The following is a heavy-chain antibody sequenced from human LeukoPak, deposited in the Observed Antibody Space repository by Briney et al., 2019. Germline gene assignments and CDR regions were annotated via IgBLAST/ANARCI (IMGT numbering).Heavy chain of an antibody. CDR1: GGSFSGYY. CDR2: INHSGST. J-gene: IGHJ6*03. CDR3: ARGPLRITMIVVAPHMDV. D-gene: IGHD3-22*01. Sequence: SETLSLTCAVYGGSFSGYYWSWIRQPPGKGLEWIGEINHSGSTNYNPSLKSRVTISVDTSKNQFSLKLSSVTAADTAVYYCARGPLRITMIVVAPHMDVWGKGTTVTVSS. V-gene: IGHV4-34*01.